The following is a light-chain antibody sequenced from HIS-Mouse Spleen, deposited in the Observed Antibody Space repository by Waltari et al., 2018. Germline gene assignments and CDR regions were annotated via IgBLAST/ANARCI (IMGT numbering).Light chain of an antibody. CDR3: QVWDSSSDHYV. CDR1: NIGSKS. V-gene: IGLV3-21*02. CDR2: DDS. Sequence: SYVLTQPPPVSVAPGQPARITCGGNNIGSKSVNWYQQKPGQAPALVVYDDSDRPSGIPERFSGSNSGNTATLTISRVEAGDEADYYCQVWDSSSDHYVFGTGTKVTVL. J-gene: IGLJ1*01.